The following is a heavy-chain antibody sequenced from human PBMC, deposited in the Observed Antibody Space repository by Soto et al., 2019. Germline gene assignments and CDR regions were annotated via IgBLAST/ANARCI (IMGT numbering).Heavy chain of an antibody. Sequence: ASVKVSCKASGYSFTGYYIHWVRQAPGQGLEWMGWINPNSGGTIYAQKFRGRVTMTSDTSISTAYMELSRLRSDDTAVYYCARDLTTPLNYIMDVWGQGTTVTV. D-gene: IGHD3-22*01. CDR3: ARDLTTPLNYIMDV. CDR1: GYSFTGYY. V-gene: IGHV1-2*02. J-gene: IGHJ6*02. CDR2: INPNSGGT.